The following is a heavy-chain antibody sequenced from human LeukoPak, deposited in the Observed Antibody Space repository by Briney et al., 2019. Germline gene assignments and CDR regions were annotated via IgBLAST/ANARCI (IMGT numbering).Heavy chain of an antibody. CDR2: ISWNSGSI. Sequence: GGSLRLSCAASGFRFDDYAMHWVRQAPGKGLEWVSGISWNSGSIGYADSVKGRFTISRDNAKNSLYLQMNSLREEDTALYYCAKDYSSEIFAGKNWFDPWGQGTLVTVSS. CDR1: GFRFDDYA. CDR3: AKDYSSEIFAGKNWFDP. D-gene: IGHD6-19*01. V-gene: IGHV3-9*01. J-gene: IGHJ5*02.